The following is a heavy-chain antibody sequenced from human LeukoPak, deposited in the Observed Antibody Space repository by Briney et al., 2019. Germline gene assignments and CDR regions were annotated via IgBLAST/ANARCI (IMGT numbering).Heavy chain of an antibody. CDR3: AKVGGSGSYFPDY. D-gene: IGHD3-10*01. J-gene: IGHJ4*02. V-gene: IGHV3-23*01. Sequence: PGXXXXLSCAXSGFTFSSYAMXWVRQAPGKGLEWVSAISANAASTYNADSVKGRFTISRDNSRNTVYLQMNSLRAEDTAVYYCAKVGGSGSYFPDYWGQGTLVTVSS. CDR2: ISANAAST. CDR1: GFTFSSYA.